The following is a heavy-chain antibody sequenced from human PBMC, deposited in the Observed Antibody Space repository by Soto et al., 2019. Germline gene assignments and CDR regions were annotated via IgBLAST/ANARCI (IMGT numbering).Heavy chain of an antibody. CDR2: INPKSGAS. J-gene: IGHJ5*02. CDR1: GYSFIDYY. CDR3: TLELSTYNWFDP. D-gene: IGHD3-10*01. Sequence: ASVKVSCKAFGYSFIDYYIHGVRQAPGQGLEWMGWINPKSGASNYAQKFQGRVNMTGDTSLSAAYMELSSLTADDTAVYYCTLELSTYNWFDPWGQGTQVTVSS. V-gene: IGHV1-2*02.